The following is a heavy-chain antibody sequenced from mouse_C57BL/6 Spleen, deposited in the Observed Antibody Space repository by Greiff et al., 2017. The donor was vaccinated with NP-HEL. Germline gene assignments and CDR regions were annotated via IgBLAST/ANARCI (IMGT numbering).Heavy chain of an antibody. D-gene: IGHD2-4*01. CDR3: AREAITRLSYYAMDY. CDR2: INYDGSST. V-gene: IGHV5-16*01. Sequence: DVHLVESEGGLVQPGSSMKLSCTASGFTFSDYYMAWVRQVPEKGLEWVANINYDGSSTYYLDSLKSRFIISRDNAKNILYLQMSSLKSEDTATYYCAREAITRLSYYAMDYWGQGTSVTVSS. CDR1: GFTFSDYY. J-gene: IGHJ4*01.